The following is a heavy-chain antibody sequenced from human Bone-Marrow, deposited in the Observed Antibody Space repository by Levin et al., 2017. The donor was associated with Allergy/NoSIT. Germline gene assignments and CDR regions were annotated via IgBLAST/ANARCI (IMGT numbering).Heavy chain of an antibody. CDR3: AKGAPYCGGTSCFSTASYFYMDV. D-gene: IGHD2-15*01. J-gene: IGHJ6*03. CDR1: GGTFTSYT. V-gene: IGHV1-69*02. CDR2: VMPMLGIA. Sequence: SVKVSCKASGGTFTSYTISWLRQAPGQGFDWMGRVMPMLGIADSAQKFQGRVTITADKSTSTAYMELSSLRSDDTAVYYCAKGAPYCGGTSCFSTASYFYMDVWGKGTTVTVS.